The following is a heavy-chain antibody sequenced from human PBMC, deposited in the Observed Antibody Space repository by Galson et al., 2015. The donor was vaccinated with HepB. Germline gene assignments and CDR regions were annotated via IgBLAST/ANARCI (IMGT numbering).Heavy chain of an antibody. V-gene: IGHV4-59*08. J-gene: IGHJ4*02. CDR1: VSSNSAA. CDR3: ARLFRGFDY. Sequence: VSSNSAAWSWIRQPPGKGLEWIGYIYYSGSTNYNPSLKSRVTISVDTSKNQFSLKLSSVTAADTAVYYCARLFRGFDYWGQGTQVTVSS. CDR2: IYYSGST.